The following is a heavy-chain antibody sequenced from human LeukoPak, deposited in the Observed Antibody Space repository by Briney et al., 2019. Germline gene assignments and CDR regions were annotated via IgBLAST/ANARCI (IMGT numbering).Heavy chain of an antibody. J-gene: IGHJ4*02. V-gene: IGHV4-34*01. Sequence: SETLSLTCAVYGGSFSGYYWSWIRQPPGKGLEWIGEINHSGSTNYNPSLKSRVTISVDTSKNQFSLKLSSVTAADTAVYYCACPFIDYWGQGTLVTVSS. CDR3: ACPFIDY. CDR1: GGSFSGYY. D-gene: IGHD3-16*01. CDR2: INHSGST.